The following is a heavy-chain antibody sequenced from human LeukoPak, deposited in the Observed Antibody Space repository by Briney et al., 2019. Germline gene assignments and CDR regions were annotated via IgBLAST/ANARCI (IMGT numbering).Heavy chain of an antibody. CDR3: AKVGPGAARDY. V-gene: IGHV3-23*01. J-gene: IGHJ4*02. CDR1: GFTVSSNY. CDR2: ISGSGDNT. Sequence: PGGSLRLSCAASGFTVSSNYMSWVRQAPGKGLEWVSGISGSGDNTYYPDSMKGRFTISRDTSKDMLYLEMNSLRADDTAVYYCAKVGPGAARDYWGQGTLVTVSS. D-gene: IGHD2-15*01.